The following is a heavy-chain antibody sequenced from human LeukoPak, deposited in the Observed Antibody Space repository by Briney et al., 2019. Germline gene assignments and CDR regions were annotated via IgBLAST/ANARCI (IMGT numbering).Heavy chain of an antibody. V-gene: IGHV3-73*01. Sequence: PGGSLRLSCASSGFTFSGSAMHWVRQASGKGLEWVGRIRSKVNSYATAYAASVKGRFTISRDDSKNTAYLQMNSLKTEDTAVYYCTLAYCGGDCYSDWDAIELDFWGQGTLVTVSS. CDR1: GFTFSGSA. CDR2: IRSKVNSYAT. CDR3: TLAYCGGDCYSDWDAIELDF. J-gene: IGHJ4*02. D-gene: IGHD2-21*02.